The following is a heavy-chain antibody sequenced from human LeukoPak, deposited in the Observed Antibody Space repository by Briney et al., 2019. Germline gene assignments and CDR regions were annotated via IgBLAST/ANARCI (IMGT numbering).Heavy chain of an antibody. Sequence: PSETLSLTCDVSGVSFSTYYWSWIRQSPEKGLEWIGEVNHSGYTNLNPSLKSRVTISVDTSKNQFSLKLSSVTAADTAIYYCARQLYGSDYWGQGTPVTVSS. V-gene: IGHV4-34*01. CDR2: VNHSGYT. J-gene: IGHJ4*02. CDR1: GVSFSTYY. CDR3: ARQLYGSDY. D-gene: IGHD4-17*01.